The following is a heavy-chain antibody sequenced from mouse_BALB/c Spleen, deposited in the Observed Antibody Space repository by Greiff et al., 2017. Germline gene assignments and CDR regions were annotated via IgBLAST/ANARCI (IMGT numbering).Heavy chain of an antibody. Sequence: VQLQQPGAELVKPGASVKLSCKASGYTFTSYWMHWVKQRPGQGLEWIGEINPSNGRTNYNEKFKSKATLTVGKSSSTAYMQLSSLTSEDSAVYYCASGELGAWFAYWGQGTLVTVSA. CDR1: GYTFTSYW. CDR3: ASGELGAWFAY. V-gene: IGHV1S81*02. J-gene: IGHJ3*01. CDR2: INPSNGRT. D-gene: IGHD4-1*01.